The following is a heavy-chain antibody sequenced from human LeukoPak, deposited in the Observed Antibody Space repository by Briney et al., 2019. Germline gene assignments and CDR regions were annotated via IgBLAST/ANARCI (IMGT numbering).Heavy chain of an antibody. CDR2: ISGSGGST. CDR1: GFTFSSYA. D-gene: IGHD1-7*01. Sequence: PGGSLRLSCAASGFTFSSYAMSWVRQAPGKGLEWVSAISGSGGSTYYADSVKGRFTISRDNSKNTLYLQMNSLRAEDTAVYYCAGTSYYYYYYMDVWGKGTTVTVSS. J-gene: IGHJ6*03. CDR3: AGTSYYYYYYMDV. V-gene: IGHV3-23*01.